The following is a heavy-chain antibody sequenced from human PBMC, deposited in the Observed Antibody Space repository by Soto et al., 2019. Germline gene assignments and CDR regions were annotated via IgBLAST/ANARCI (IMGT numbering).Heavy chain of an antibody. V-gene: IGHV4-30-4*01. D-gene: IGHD1-20*01. CDR1: GGSISSGDYY. CDR3: ARTGYNWNDLHAFDI. Sequence: SETLSLTCTVSGGSISSGDYYWSWIRQPPGKGLEWIGYIYYSGSTYYNPSLKSRVTISVDTSKNQFSLKLSSVTAVDTAVFYCARTGYNWNDLHAFDIWGQGTMVTVSS. J-gene: IGHJ3*02. CDR2: IYYSGST.